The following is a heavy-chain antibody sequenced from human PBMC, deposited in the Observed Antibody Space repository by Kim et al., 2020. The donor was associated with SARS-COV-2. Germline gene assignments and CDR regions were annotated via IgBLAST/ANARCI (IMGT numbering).Heavy chain of an antibody. Sequence: ASVKVSCKASGYTFTAYYMHWVRQAPGQGLEWMGRIDPSSGGTNYAQKFQDRVTMTRDTSISTAYMELNMLISDDTAVYYCASRIAAIEAVPDYWGQGTL. CDR1: GYTFTAYY. D-gene: IGHD6-25*01. CDR3: ASRIAAIEAVPDY. CDR2: IDPSSGGT. J-gene: IGHJ4*02. V-gene: IGHV1-2*06.